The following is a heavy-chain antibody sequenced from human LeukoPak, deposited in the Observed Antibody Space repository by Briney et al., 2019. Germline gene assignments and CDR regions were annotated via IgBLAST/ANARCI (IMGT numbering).Heavy chain of an antibody. V-gene: IGHV1-2*02. Sequence: ASLKVSCKASGYTFTGYYMHWVRQAPGQGLEWMGWINPNSGGTNYAQKFQGRVTMTRDTSISTAYMELSRLRSDDTAVYYCASGREYCSGGSCYSSDDAFDIWGQGTMVTVSS. D-gene: IGHD2-15*01. CDR2: INPNSGGT. CDR3: ASGREYCSGGSCYSSDDAFDI. CDR1: GYTFTGYY. J-gene: IGHJ3*02.